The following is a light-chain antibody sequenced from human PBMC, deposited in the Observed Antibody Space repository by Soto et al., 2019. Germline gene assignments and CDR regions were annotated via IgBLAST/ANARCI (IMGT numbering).Light chain of an antibody. CDR1: QDISIY. Sequence: DIQMTQSPSSLSASLGDRVTITCRASQDISIYVAWYQQQPGKVPKVLISGASTLQSGVPSRFSGSGSGTDFTLTIISLQPEDVATYYCQKYGRPPWSFGQGTKVDIK. CDR3: QKYGRPPWS. CDR2: GAS. V-gene: IGKV1-27*01. J-gene: IGKJ1*01.